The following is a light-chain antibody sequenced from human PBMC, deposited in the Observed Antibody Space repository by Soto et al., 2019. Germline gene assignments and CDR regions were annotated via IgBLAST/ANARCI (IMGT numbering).Light chain of an antibody. CDR1: QMVSSS. CDR2: SAS. J-gene: IGKJ4*01. Sequence: IVMTRSAATLSVTPGERATVSCRASQMVSSSLAWYQQKPGQAPRLLIYSASTRATGIPARFSGSGSGTEFTLTISSLQSEDFAVYYCQQYNNWPLTFGGGTQLDI. V-gene: IGKV3-15*01. CDR3: QQYNNWPLT.